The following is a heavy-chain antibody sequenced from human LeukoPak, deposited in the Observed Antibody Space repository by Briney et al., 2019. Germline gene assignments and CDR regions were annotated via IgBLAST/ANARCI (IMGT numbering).Heavy chain of an antibody. V-gene: IGHV1-69*05. J-gene: IGHJ4*02. CDR3: ARKLSSGSYMNY. D-gene: IGHD1-26*01. CDR1: GGTFSSYA. Sequence: SVKVSCKASGGTFSSYAISWVRQAPGQGLEWMGGIIPIFGTANYAQKFQGRVTITTDESTSTAYMELSSLRSEDTAVYYCARKLSSGSYMNYWGQGTLVTVSS. CDR2: IIPIFGTA.